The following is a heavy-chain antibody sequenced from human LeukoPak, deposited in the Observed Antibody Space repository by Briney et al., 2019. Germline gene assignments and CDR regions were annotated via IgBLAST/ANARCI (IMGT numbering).Heavy chain of an antibody. D-gene: IGHD3-10*01. CDR3: ATHPVLVQGVWVLYYFDY. V-gene: IGHV3-11*04. CDR1: GFTFSDYY. J-gene: IGHJ4*02. CDR2: ISSSGSTI. Sequence: GGSLRLSCAASGFTFSDYYMSWIRQAPGKGLEWVSYISSSGSTIYYADSVKGRFTISRDNAKNSLYLQMNSLRAEDTAVYYCATHPVLVQGVWVLYYFDYWGQGTLVTVSS.